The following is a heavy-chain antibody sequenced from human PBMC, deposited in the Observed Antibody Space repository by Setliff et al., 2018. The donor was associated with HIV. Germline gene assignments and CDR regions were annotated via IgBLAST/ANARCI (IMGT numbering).Heavy chain of an antibody. CDR2: IHYTGST. J-gene: IGHJ6*02. V-gene: IGHV4-34*11. D-gene: IGHD3-16*01. CDR1: GESLSDYY. Sequence: SETLSLTCAVYGESLSDYYWSWIRQPPGKGLEWNGYIHYTGSTTYNPSLKSRVTISVDTSKNQFSLNLKSVTAADTAVYYCVRVRAFVMSPSFYYYGMDVWGQGTTVTVSS. CDR3: VRVRAFVMSPSFYYYGMDV.